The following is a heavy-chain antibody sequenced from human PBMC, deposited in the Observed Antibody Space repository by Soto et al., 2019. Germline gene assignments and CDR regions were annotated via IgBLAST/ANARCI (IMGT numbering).Heavy chain of an antibody. D-gene: IGHD2-15*01. Sequence: QVQLVESGGGVVQPGRSLRLSCAASGFTFSSYGMHWVRQAPGKGLEWVAVIWYDGSNKYYADSVKGRFTISRDNSKNTLYLQMNSLRAEDTAVYYCARGCSGGSCYSTSYYGMDVWGQGTTVTVSS. V-gene: IGHV3-33*01. CDR1: GFTFSSYG. CDR2: IWYDGSNK. CDR3: ARGCSGGSCYSTSYYGMDV. J-gene: IGHJ6*02.